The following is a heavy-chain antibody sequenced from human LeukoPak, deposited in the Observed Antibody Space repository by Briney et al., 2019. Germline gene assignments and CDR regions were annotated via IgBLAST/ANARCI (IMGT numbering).Heavy chain of an antibody. CDR2: INHSGST. CDR3: ARGRRDGSYYFDY. CDR1: GGSFSGYY. V-gene: IGHV4-34*01. J-gene: IGHJ4*02. Sequence: PSETLSLTCAVYGGSFSGYYWSWIRQPPGKGLEWIGEINHSGSTNYNPSLKSRVTISVDTSKNQFSLKLSSVTAADTAVYYCARGRRDGSYYFDYWGQGTLVTVSS.